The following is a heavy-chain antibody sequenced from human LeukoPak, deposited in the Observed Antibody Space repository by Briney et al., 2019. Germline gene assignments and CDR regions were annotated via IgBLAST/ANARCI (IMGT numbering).Heavy chain of an antibody. CDR3: PRGIGAAGSPGVYHY. CDR1: GGTYSSYA. J-gene: IGHJ4*02. D-gene: IGHD6-13*01. V-gene: IGHV1-69*01. CDR2: IIPIFGTA. Sequence: SVKVSCKASGGTYSSYAISWVRQAPGQGLEWMGGIIPIFGTANYAQKFQGRVTITADESTSTAYMELSSLRSEDTAVYYCPRGIGAAGSPGVYHYWGQGTLVTVSS.